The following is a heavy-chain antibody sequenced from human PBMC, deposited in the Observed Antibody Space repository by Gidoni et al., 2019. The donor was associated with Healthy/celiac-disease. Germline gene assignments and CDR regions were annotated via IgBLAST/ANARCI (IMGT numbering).Heavy chain of an antibody. CDR1: GGSFRGYY. D-gene: IGHD3-22*01. Sequence: QVQLQQWGAGLLKPSETLSLTCAVYGGSFRGYYWSWIRQPPGKGLEWIGEINHSGSTNYNPSLKSRVTISVDTSKNQFSLKLSSVTAADTAVYYCARDRTTYYYDSSGSLDYWGQGTLVTVSS. V-gene: IGHV4-34*01. CDR3: ARDRTTYYYDSSGSLDY. CDR2: INHSGST. J-gene: IGHJ4*02.